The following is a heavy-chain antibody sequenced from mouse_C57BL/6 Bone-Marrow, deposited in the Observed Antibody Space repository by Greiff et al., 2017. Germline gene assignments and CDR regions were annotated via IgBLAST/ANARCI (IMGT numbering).Heavy chain of an antibody. D-gene: IGHD1-1*01. CDR2: IRLKSDNYAT. J-gene: IGHJ3*01. CDR3: TGGDGSFFAY. Sequence: EVKVEESGGGLVQPGGSMKLSCVASGFTFSNYWMNWVRQSPEKGLEWVAQIRLKSDNYATHYAESVKGRFTISRDDSKSSVYLQMNNLRAEDTGIYYCTGGDGSFFAYWGQGTLVTVSA. V-gene: IGHV6-3*01. CDR1: GFTFSNYW.